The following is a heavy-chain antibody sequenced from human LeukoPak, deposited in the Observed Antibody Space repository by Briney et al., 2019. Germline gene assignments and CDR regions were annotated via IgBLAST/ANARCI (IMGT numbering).Heavy chain of an antibody. V-gene: IGHV1-2*02. J-gene: IGHJ4*02. CDR1: GYTFTSYD. Sequence: GASVKVSCKASGYTFTSYDINWVRQAPGQGLEWMGWINPNSGGTNYAQKFQGRVTMTRDTSISTAYMELSRLRSDDTAVYYCARGPYGSGLIDYWGQGTLVTVSS. D-gene: IGHD3-10*01. CDR2: INPNSGGT. CDR3: ARGPYGSGLIDY.